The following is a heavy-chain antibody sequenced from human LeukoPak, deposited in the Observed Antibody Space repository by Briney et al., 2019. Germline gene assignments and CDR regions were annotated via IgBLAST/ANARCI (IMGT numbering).Heavy chain of an antibody. J-gene: IGHJ3*02. Sequence: GGSLRLSCAASGFTFSSYWMSWVRQAPGKGLEWVANIKQDGSEKYYVDSVKGRFTISRDNSKNTLYLQMNSLRAEDTAVYYCARERGEYYDILTGYFPTGAFDIWGQGTMVTVSS. CDR3: ARERGEYYDILTGYFPTGAFDI. CDR1: GFTFSSYW. CDR2: IKQDGSEK. D-gene: IGHD3-9*01. V-gene: IGHV3-7*01.